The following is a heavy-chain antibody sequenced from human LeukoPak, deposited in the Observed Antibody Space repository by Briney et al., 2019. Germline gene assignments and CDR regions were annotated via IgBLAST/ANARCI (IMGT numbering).Heavy chain of an antibody. CDR2: ISTIGYT. J-gene: IGHJ4*02. CDR3: TRRDCTRTSCYASD. V-gene: IGHV3-11*06. Sequence: GWSLRLSCTASGFIFSDYYMGWVRQAPGQGLEWISYISTIGYTSYADSVKGRFTISRDTAKKSVYLQMNSLRAEDTSIYYCTRRDCTRTSCYASDWGQGTLVTVSS. D-gene: IGHD2-2*01. CDR1: GFIFSDYY.